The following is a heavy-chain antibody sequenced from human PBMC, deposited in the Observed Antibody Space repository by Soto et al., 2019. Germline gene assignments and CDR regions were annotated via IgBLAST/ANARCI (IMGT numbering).Heavy chain of an antibody. J-gene: IGHJ6*02. CDR2: VNNDGTDT. CDR1: GFTFSNYW. D-gene: IGHD6-13*01. V-gene: IGHV3-74*03. CDR3: ARGGLQHALDV. Sequence: EVQLVESGGGLVQPGGSLRLSCAASGFTFSNYWMYWVRQAPGKGLVWVSRVNNDGTDTTHADSVKGRFTLSRDNAENTLYLQMNSLRAEETAVYYCARGGLQHALDVWGQGSTVTVSS.